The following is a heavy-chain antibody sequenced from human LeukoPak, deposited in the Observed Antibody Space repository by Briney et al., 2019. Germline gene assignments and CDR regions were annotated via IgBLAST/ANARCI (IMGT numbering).Heavy chain of an antibody. CDR2: IYHSGST. Sequence: SETLSLTCAVSGGSISSGGYSWSWIRQPPGKGLEWIGYIYHSGSTYYNPSLKSRVTISVDRSKNQFSLKLSSVTAADMAVYYCARGTVAAPFDYWGQGTLVTVSS. CDR3: ARGTVAAPFDY. V-gene: IGHV4-30-2*01. CDR1: GGSISSGGYS. D-gene: IGHD6-19*01. J-gene: IGHJ4*02.